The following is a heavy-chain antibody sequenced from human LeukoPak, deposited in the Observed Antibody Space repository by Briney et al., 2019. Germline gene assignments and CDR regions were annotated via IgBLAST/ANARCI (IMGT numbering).Heavy chain of an antibody. J-gene: IGHJ6*03. CDR2: IYYSGST. CDR1: GGSISSYY. Sequence: SEALSLTCTVSGGSISSYYWSWIRQPPGKGLEWIGYIYYSGSTNYNPSLKSRVTISVDTSKNQFSLKLSSVTAADTAVYYCAREATNVLQFLEWNPYYYYSRAAWAKGTRVTAPS. V-gene: IGHV4-59*08. D-gene: IGHD3-3*01. CDR3: AREATNVLQFLEWNPYYYYSRAA.